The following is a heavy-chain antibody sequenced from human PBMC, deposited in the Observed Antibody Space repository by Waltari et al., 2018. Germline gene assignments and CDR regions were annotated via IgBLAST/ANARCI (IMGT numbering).Heavy chain of an antibody. CDR1: GGTFSSYG. D-gene: IGHD3-22*01. CDR2: IIPFFGSP. CDR3: ARIPYYYDKAPLDS. Sequence: QVQLVQSGAEVKKPGSSVKVSCTASGGTFSSYGLSWVRQAPGQRLEWMGKIIPFFGSPDYAENFQGRVTITADESTTTTYLELSSLRSEDTAVYYCARIPYYYDKAPLDSWGQGTQVTVSP. V-gene: IGHV1-69*18. J-gene: IGHJ4*02.